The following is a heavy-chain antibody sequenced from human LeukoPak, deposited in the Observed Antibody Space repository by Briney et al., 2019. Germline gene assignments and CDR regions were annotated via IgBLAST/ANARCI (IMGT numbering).Heavy chain of an antibody. J-gene: IGHJ4*02. CDR2: ITNSGGGT. D-gene: IGHD6-19*01. CDR1: GFTFTRSA. CDR3: AKDLWTDSSGWNYFDY. Sequence: GGSLRLSCAASGFTFTRSAMGWVRQAPGKGLEWVSCITNSGGGTYYADSVKGRFTISRDNSKDTLYLQMNSLRAEDTAVYYCAKDLWTDSSGWNYFDYWGQGTLVTVSS. V-gene: IGHV3-23*01.